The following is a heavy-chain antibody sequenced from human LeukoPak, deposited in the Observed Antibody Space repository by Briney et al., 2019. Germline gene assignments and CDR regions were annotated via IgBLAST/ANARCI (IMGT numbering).Heavy chain of an antibody. CDR1: GGTFSSYA. D-gene: IGHD6-13*01. CDR3: ARDVQGAAGYC. CDR2: IIPILGIA. V-gene: IGHV1-69*04. J-gene: IGHJ4*02. Sequence: ASVKVSCKASGGTFSSYASSWVRQAPGQGLEWMGRIIPILGIANYAQKFQGRVTITADKSTSTAYMELSSLRSEDTAVYYCARDVQGAAGYCWGQGTLVTLSS.